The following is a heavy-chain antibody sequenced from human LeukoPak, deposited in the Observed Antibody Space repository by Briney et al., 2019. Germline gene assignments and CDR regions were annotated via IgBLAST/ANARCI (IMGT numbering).Heavy chain of an antibody. CDR2: INWNSGSI. CDR3: AKSYCISTSCYFLFDY. CDR1: GFSFSVYW. Sequence: GGSLRLSCAASGFSFSVYWMHWVRQAPGKGLEWVSGINWNSGSIGYADSVKGRFTISRDNAKNSLYLQMNSLRVEDTALYYCAKSYCISTSCYFLFDYWGQGTLVTVSS. V-gene: IGHV3-9*01. D-gene: IGHD2-2*01. J-gene: IGHJ4*02.